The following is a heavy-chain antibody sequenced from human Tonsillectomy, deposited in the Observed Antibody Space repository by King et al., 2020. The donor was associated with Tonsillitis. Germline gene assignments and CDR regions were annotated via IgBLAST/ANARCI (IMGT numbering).Heavy chain of an antibody. CDR2: ISWDGGST. CDR1: GFTFDDYT. J-gene: IGHJ2*01. Sequence: VQLVQSGGVVVQPGGSLRLSCAASGFTFDDYTMHWVRQAPGKGLEWLSLISWDGGSTYYADSVKGRFTISKDNCKNSLYLQMNSLRTEDTALYYCAKASSGYYSKVWYFDLWGRGTLVTVSS. D-gene: IGHD3-22*01. CDR3: AKASSGYYSKVWYFDL. V-gene: IGHV3-43*01.